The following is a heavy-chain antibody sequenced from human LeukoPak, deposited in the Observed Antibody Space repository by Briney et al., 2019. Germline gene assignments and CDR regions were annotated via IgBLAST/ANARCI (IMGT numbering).Heavy chain of an antibody. J-gene: IGHJ4*02. CDR2: VKSDGTAT. CDR3: AKAPGRGTFHFDY. CDR1: GFTFSSHL. D-gene: IGHD1-1*01. Sequence: GGSLRLSCAASGFTFSSHLMHWVRQAQGTGLVWVSSVKSDGTATNYADSVKGRFTISRDNSKNTLYLQMNSLRAEDTAVYYCAKAPGRGTFHFDYWGQGTLVTVSS. V-gene: IGHV3-74*01.